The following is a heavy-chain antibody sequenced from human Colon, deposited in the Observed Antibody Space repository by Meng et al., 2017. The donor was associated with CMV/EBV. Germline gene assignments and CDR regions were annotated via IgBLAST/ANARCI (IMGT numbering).Heavy chain of an antibody. D-gene: IGHD3-22*01. Sequence: FTFSNYGMHWVRQAPGRGLEGVAMISSAGRHIYYVDSVKGRFTLSRDNSKNTLYLEMSSLRPEDTAIYYCAKEMYYYDDSRYYPFDHWGPGTLVTVSS. V-gene: IGHV3-30*18. CDR2: ISSAGRHI. J-gene: IGHJ4*02. CDR3: AKEMYYYDDSRYYPFDH. CDR1: FTFSNYG.